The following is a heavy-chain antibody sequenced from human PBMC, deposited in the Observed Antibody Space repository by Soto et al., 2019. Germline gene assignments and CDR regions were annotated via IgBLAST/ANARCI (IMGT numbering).Heavy chain of an antibody. J-gene: IGHJ3*02. Sequence: ASVKVSCKASGGTFSSYAISWVRQAPGQGLEWMGWISAYNGNTNYAQKLQGRVTMTTDTSTSTAYMELRSLRSDDTAVYYCASSAIVAGDAFDIWGQGTMVTVSS. D-gene: IGHD5-12*01. V-gene: IGHV1-18*01. CDR1: GGTFSSYA. CDR3: ASSAIVAGDAFDI. CDR2: ISAYNGNT.